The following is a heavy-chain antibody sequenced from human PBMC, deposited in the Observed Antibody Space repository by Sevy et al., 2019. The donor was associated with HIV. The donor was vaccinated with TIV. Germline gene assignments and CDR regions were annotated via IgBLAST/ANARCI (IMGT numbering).Heavy chain of an antibody. V-gene: IGHV3-30*02. J-gene: IGHJ4*02. Sequence: GGSLRLSCAASGFSFSDYGMHWVRQAPGKGLEWVTLIRYDGSNKYYADSVKGRFTISRDNSKNTLYLQMNSLRAEDTAVYYCAKDYARRFSTSSGDFDYWGQGTQVTVSS. CDR2: IRYDGSNK. D-gene: IGHD6-6*01. CDR1: GFSFSDYG. CDR3: AKDYARRFSTSSGDFDY.